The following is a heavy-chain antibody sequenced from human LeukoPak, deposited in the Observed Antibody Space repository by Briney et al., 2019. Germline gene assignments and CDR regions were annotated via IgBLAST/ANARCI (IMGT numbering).Heavy chain of an antibody. CDR2: INSDGSST. CDR1: GFTFSSYW. J-gene: IGHJ4*02. D-gene: IGHD6-19*01. CDR3: ARGAGYSSGYYQVAY. Sequence: GGSLRLSCAASGFTFSSYWMHWVRQAPGKGLVWVSRINSDGSSTTYADSVKGRFTISRDNAKNTLYLQMNSLRAEDTAVYYCARGAGYSSGYYQVAYWGQGTLVIVSS. V-gene: IGHV3-74*01.